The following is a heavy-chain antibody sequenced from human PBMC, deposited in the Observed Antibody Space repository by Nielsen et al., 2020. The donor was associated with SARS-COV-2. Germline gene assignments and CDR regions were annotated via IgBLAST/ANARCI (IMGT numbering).Heavy chain of an antibody. D-gene: IGHD1-7*01. Sequence: GESLKISCAASGFTFSAYGMHWVRQTPANGLEWVAVISYDAVNVAYADSVKGRFTISRDNSRNRLFLQMNSLTYGDSAVYFCAKGGVPTTRSHYSYYYMDGWGKGTTVAVSS. CDR2: ISYDAVNV. CDR3: AKGGVPTTRSHYSYYYMDG. CDR1: GFTFSAYG. V-gene: IGHV3-30*18. J-gene: IGHJ6*03.